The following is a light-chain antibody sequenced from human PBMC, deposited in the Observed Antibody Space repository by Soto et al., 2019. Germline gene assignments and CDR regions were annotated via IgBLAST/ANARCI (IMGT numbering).Light chain of an antibody. J-gene: IGLJ1*01. CDR3: SAHGGTTPYV. Sequence: QSALTQPPSASGSPGQSVAISCTGTASDIGGYTFVSWYQQHPGKAPKLLIYDVNKSPSGVLDRFSGSKSGNTTSLTVSGLQAEDEADYYCSAHGGTTPYVFGTGTKLTVL. CDR2: DVN. CDR1: ASDIGGYTF. V-gene: IGLV2-8*01.